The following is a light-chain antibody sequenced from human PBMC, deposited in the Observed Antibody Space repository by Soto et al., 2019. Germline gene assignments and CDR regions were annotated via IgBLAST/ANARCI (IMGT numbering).Light chain of an antibody. CDR2: EDK. V-gene: IGLV6-57*01. CDR3: QSYDALIQV. Sequence: NFMLTQPHSVSASPGKSVTISCTRSSGNIASNLVQWFQQRPGSSPLTVIYEDKQTPSGVPDRFSVSIDTSSNSASLAISRLQTEDAADYPRQSYDALIQVFIEGTKLTVL. J-gene: IGLJ3*02. CDR1: SGNIASNL.